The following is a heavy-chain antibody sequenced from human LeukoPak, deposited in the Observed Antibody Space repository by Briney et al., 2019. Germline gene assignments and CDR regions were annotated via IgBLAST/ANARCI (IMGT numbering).Heavy chain of an antibody. CDR3: ATGIAAAAHQKTYNWFDP. CDR2: FDPEDGET. Sequence: ASVKVSCKVSGYTLTELSMHWVRQAPGKGLEWMGGFDPEDGETIYAQKFQGRVTMTEDTSTDTAYMELSSLRSEDTAVYYCATGIAAAAHQKTYNWFDPWGQGTLVTVSS. CDR1: GYTLTELS. J-gene: IGHJ5*02. V-gene: IGHV1-24*01. D-gene: IGHD6-13*01.